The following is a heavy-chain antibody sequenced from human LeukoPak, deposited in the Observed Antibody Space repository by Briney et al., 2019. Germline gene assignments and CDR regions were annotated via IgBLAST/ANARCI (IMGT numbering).Heavy chain of an antibody. CDR3: SSTAWELYGVTSDY. V-gene: IGHV3-73*01. Sequence: PGGSLRLSCAASGFTFSGSAMHWVRQASGKGLEWVGRIRSKANSYATAYAASVKGRFTISRDDSKNTAYLQMNSLKPEDTAVYYCSSTAWELYGVTSDYWGQGTLVTVSS. CDR2: IRSKANSYAT. J-gene: IGHJ4*02. D-gene: IGHD1-7*01. CDR1: GFTFSGSA.